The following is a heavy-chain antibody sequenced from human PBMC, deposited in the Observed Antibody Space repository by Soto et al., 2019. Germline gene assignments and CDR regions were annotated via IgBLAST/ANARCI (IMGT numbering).Heavy chain of an antibody. Sequence: YAMHWVRQAPGQRLEWMGWINAGNGNTKYSQKFQGRVTITRDTSASTAYMELSSLRSEDTAVYYCALRDWFDPWGQGTLVTVSS. CDR1: YA. CDR3: ALRDWFDP. CDR2: INAGNGNT. D-gene: IGHD4-17*01. V-gene: IGHV1-3*01. J-gene: IGHJ5*02.